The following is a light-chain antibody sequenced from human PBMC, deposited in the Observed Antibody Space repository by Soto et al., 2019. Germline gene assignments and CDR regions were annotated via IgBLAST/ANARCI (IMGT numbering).Light chain of an antibody. CDR1: QSVSSSH. V-gene: IGKV3-20*01. J-gene: IGKJ1*01. Sequence: EIVLTQSPGTLSLSPGERATLSCRASQSVSSSHLAWYQQKPGQAPRPLIYSASSRATGIPDRFSGSGSGTDFTLTISRLEPEDFAVYYCQQYGNSPPTFGQGTKVDIK. CDR3: QQYGNSPPT. CDR2: SAS.